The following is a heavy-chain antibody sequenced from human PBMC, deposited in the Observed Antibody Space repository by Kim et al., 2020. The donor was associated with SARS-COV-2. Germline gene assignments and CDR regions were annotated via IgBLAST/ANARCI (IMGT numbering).Heavy chain of an antibody. CDR3: ARGGPEGWELLADY. CDR1: GYTFTSYA. V-gene: IGHV7-4-1*02. J-gene: IGHJ4*02. CDR2: INTNTGNP. Sequence: ASVKVSCKASGYTFTSYAMNWVRQAPGQGREWMGWINTNTGNPTYAQGFTGRFVFSLDTSVSTAYLQISSLKAEDTAVYYCARGGPEGWELLADYWGQGTLVTVSS. D-gene: IGHD1-26*01.